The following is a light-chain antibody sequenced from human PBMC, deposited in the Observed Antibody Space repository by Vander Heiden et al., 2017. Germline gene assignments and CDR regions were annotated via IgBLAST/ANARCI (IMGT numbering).Light chain of an antibody. J-gene: IGLJ1*01. V-gene: IGLV2-14*01. CDR3: SSYRRSSTV. Sequence: QSALSRPASVSRSPGQSITISCPGTSSDVGGYDYVSWYQQHPGTAPKLMIYDVSNRPSGVSNRFSGSKSGNTASLTISGLQAEDDADYYCSSYRRSSTVFGTGTKVTVL. CDR1: SSDVGGYDY. CDR2: DVS.